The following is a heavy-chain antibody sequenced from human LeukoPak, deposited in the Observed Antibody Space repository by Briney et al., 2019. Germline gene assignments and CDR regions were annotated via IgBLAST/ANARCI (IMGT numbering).Heavy chain of an antibody. D-gene: IGHD3-10*01. CDR3: ARDRAVSWFDS. V-gene: IGHV3-33*05. Sequence: GGSLRLSCAASGLTFSSHGFHWVRQAPGKGLEWVTFISLDGSKTSYADSVKGRFTFSRDDSKNTLYLDMNSLRAEDTAVYYCARDRAVSWFDSWGLGTLVTVSS. CDR2: ISLDGSKT. CDR1: GLTFSSHG. J-gene: IGHJ5*01.